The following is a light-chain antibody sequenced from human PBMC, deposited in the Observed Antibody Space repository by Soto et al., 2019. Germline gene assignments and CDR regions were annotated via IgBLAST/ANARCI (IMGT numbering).Light chain of an antibody. Sequence: DIQMTQSPSSLSASVGDRVTITCRASQNIDSYLNWYQQRPGKAPKLLIHDASSLRSGVPSRFSGSGSGTDFALTINSLQPEDFATIYCQQTYSTPWTFGQGTKVDIK. CDR1: QNIDSY. V-gene: IGKV1-39*01. CDR3: QQTYSTPWT. CDR2: DAS. J-gene: IGKJ1*01.